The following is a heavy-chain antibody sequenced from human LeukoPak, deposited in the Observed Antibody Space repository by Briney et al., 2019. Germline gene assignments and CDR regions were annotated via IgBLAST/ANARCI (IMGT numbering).Heavy chain of an antibody. D-gene: IGHD1-26*01. CDR2: INEDGSTT. Sequence: GGSLRLSCAASGFTFSSNWMHWVRQAPGKGLVWVSRINEDGSTTNYADSVKGRSTIFRDNAKNTLYLQMNSLRAEDTAVYCCVRDLGGRSGHWGQGTLVTVSS. V-gene: IGHV3-74*01. CDR1: GFTFSSNW. CDR3: VRDLGGRSGH. J-gene: IGHJ4*02.